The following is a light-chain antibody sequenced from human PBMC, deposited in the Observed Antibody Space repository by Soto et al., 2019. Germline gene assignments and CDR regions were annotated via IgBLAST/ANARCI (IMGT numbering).Light chain of an antibody. J-gene: IGKJ5*01. CDR2: GAP. Sequence: EVVLRQSSGTLSLSPGERVTLSCRASQSISSSYLAWYQHKPGQAPRLLIYGAPTRATGIPDRFSGSGSGTEFTLTISSLQSEDFAVYYCQQYNKWPPITFGQGTLLEI. V-gene: IGKV3D-15*01. CDR3: QQYNKWPPIT. CDR1: QSISSSY.